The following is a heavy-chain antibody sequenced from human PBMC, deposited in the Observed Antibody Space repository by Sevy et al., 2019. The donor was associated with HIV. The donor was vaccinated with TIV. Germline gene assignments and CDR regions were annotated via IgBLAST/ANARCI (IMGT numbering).Heavy chain of an antibody. CDR3: AREELIQPQLGGTLLEFYYGMDV. D-gene: IGHD6-13*01. J-gene: IGHJ6*02. CDR1: GGSISSYY. CDR2: IYTSGST. V-gene: IGHV4-4*07. Sequence: SETLSLTCTVSGGSISSYYWSWIRQPAGKGLEWIGRIYTSGSTNYNPSLKSRVTMSVDTSKNQFSLKLSSVTAADTAVYYGAREELIQPQLGGTLLEFYYGMDVWGQGTTVTVSS.